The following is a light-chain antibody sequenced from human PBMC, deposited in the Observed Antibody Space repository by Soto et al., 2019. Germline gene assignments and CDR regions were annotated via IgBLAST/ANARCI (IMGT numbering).Light chain of an antibody. Sequence: AIQMTQSQSSLSASFGDRVTITCRASQGIRTELGWYQQRPGEAPKLLIYAASTLQSGVPSSFSGSGSGTDFTLNISSLQPEDFATYYCLQDYNYPRTFGQGNKWEIK. J-gene: IGKJ1*01. V-gene: IGKV1-6*02. CDR2: AAS. CDR1: QGIRTE. CDR3: LQDYNYPRT.